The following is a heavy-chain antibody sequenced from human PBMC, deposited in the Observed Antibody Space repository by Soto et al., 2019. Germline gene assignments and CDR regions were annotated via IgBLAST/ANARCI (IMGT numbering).Heavy chain of an antibody. V-gene: IGHV6-1*01. D-gene: IGHD6-6*01. CDR3: ARGGSSIAARPVLWFDP. CDR2: TYYRSKWNN. J-gene: IGHJ5*02. Sequence: SQTLSLTCAISGDSASSNSAAWNWIRQSPSRGLEWLGRTYYRSKWNNDYAVSVKSRITINPDTSKNQFSLQLNSVTPEDTAVYYCARGGSSIAARPVLWFDPWGQGTLVTVSS. CDR1: GDSASSNSAA.